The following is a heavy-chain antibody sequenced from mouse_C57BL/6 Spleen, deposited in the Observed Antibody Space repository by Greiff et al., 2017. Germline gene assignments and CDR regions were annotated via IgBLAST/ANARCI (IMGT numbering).Heavy chain of an antibody. CDR2: IHPNSGST. Sequence: QVQLQQPGAELVKPGASVKLSCKASGYTFTSYWMHWVKQRPGQGLEWIGMIHPNSGSTNYNEKFKSKATLTVDKSSSTAYMQLSSLTSGDSAVYYCTRDYGSSHWYFDVWGTGTTVTVSS. J-gene: IGHJ1*03. CDR3: TRDYGSSHWYFDV. D-gene: IGHD1-1*01. CDR1: GYTFTSYW. V-gene: IGHV1-64*01.